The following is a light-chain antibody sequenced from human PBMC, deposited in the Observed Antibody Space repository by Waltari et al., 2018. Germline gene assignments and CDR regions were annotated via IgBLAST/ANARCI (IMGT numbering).Light chain of an antibody. J-gene: IGLJ3*02. CDR3: AAWDDSLNGRLV. V-gene: IGLV1-44*01. CDR1: NSNIGRNR. Sequence: QSVLTQPPSASGTPGQRLTISCSGSNSNIGRNRLNWYQKLPGTPPKLLIYHHNQRPSGVPDRFSGSTSGTSASLDISGLQSEDEGDYYCAAWDDSLNGRLVFGGGTKLTVL. CDR2: HHN.